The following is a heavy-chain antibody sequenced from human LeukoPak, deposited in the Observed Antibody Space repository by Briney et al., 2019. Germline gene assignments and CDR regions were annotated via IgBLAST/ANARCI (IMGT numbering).Heavy chain of an antibody. Sequence: GGSLRLSCAASGFTFSSYSMNWVRQAPGRGLERVSYISSSSSTIYYADSVKGRFTISRDNAKNSLYLQMNSLRAEDTAVYYCARDPEKDNRFDPWGQGTLVTVSS. V-gene: IGHV3-48*01. CDR3: ARDPEKDNRFDP. CDR1: GFTFSSYS. J-gene: IGHJ5*02. CDR2: ISSSSSTI.